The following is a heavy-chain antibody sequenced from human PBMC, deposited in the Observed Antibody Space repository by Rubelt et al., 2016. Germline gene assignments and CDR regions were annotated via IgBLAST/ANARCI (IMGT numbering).Heavy chain of an antibody. CDR2: IIPIFGTA. D-gene: IGHD5-18*01. V-gene: IGHV1-69*01. Sequence: QVQLVQSGAEVKKPGSSVKVSCKASGGTFSSYAVSWVRQAPGQGLEWMGGIIPIFGTANYAQKFQGSVTITADESTGTADMELGSMRSEDTAVYYRARRGDSYGLLFDYWGQGTLVTVSS. J-gene: IGHJ4*02. CDR3: ARRGDSYGLLFDY. CDR1: GGTFSSYA.